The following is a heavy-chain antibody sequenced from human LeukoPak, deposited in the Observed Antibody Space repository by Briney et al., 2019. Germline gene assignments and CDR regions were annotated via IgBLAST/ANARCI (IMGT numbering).Heavy chain of an antibody. V-gene: IGHV1-2*02. Sequence: ASVKVSCKASGYTFTSYDINWVRQATGQGLEWMGWINPNSGGTNYAQKFQGRVTMTRDTSISTAYMDLSRLRSDDTAVYYCARDSSKAFDIWGQGTMVTVSS. D-gene: IGHD6-13*01. J-gene: IGHJ3*02. CDR3: ARDSSKAFDI. CDR1: GYTFTSYD. CDR2: INPNSGGT.